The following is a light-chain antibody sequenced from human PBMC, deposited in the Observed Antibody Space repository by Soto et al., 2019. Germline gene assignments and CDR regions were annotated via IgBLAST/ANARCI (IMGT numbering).Light chain of an antibody. CDR3: SSYTSSSTLV. Sequence: QSALTQPASVSGSLGQSITISCTGTSSDVGGYKYVSWYQQEPGKAPKLMIYEVSNRPSGVSNRFSGSKSGNTASLTISGLQAEDEADYYCSSYTSSSTLVFGGGTKVTVL. V-gene: IGLV2-14*01. CDR1: SSDVGGYKY. J-gene: IGLJ3*02. CDR2: EVS.